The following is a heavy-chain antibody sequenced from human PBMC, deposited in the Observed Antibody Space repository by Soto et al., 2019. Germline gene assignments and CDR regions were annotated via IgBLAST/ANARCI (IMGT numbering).Heavy chain of an antibody. CDR2: ISSSSSTI. Sequence: GESLKISCAASGFTFSSYSMNWVRQAPGKGLEWVSYISSSSSTIYYADSVKGRFTISRDNAKNSLYLQMNSLRDEDTAVYYCASESGYYIVYWGQGTLVTVSS. J-gene: IGHJ4*02. D-gene: IGHD3-22*01. V-gene: IGHV3-48*02. CDR3: ASESGYYIVY. CDR1: GFTFSSYS.